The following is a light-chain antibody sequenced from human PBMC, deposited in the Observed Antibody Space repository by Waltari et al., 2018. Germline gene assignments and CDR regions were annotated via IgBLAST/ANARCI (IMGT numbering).Light chain of an antibody. V-gene: IGLV3-19*01. CDR2: GKN. Sequence: SSELTHDPAVSVALGQTVRIPCHGVTPRTLYAYWCRQKPGQAPELVIYGKNNRPTGIPDRFSASSSGTTTSLTITGAQAEDEADYYCSSRDISGDVVFGGGTELTVL. CDR3: SSRDISGDVV. CDR1: TPRTLY. J-gene: IGLJ2*01.